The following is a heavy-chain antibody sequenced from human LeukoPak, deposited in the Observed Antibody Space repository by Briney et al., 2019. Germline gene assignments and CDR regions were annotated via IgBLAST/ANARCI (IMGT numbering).Heavy chain of an antibody. Sequence: PGGSLRLSCAASGFTFSSYTMHWVRQAPGKGLGWVAFISYDGSNKYYADSVKGRFTISRDNSKNTLYLQMNSLRAEDTAVYYCARVRQWLDRDAFDIWGQGTMVIVSS. CDR2: ISYDGSNK. CDR3: ARVRQWLDRDAFDI. V-gene: IGHV3-30*04. J-gene: IGHJ3*02. D-gene: IGHD6-19*01. CDR1: GFTFSSYT.